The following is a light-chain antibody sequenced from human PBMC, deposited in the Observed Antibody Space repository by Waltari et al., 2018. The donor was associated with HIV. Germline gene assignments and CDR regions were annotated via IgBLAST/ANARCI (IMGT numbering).Light chain of an antibody. CDR3: QQYNNWPQT. CDR2: GAS. J-gene: IGKJ1*01. V-gene: IGKV3-15*01. CDR1: QGVSSN. Sequence: ETMLTQSPATLSVSPGERATFSCRASQGVSSNLAWYQQKPGQAPRLLIYGASTRATAIPARVSGSGSGTDFTLTISSLQSEDIAIYYCQQYNNWPQTFGQGTKVEIK.